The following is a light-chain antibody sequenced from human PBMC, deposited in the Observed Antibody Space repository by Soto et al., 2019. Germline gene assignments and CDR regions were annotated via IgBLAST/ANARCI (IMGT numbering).Light chain of an antibody. Sequence: QSALTQPASVSGSPGQSITISCTGTSSDVGAYNFVSWYQQHPATVPKLMIYHVNNRPSGVSDRFSGSKSGNTASLTISGLQAEDEDDYYCYSYTTSSTYVFGTGTKLTVL. CDR1: SSDVGAYNF. V-gene: IGLV2-14*01. CDR2: HVN. J-gene: IGLJ1*01. CDR3: YSYTTSSTYV.